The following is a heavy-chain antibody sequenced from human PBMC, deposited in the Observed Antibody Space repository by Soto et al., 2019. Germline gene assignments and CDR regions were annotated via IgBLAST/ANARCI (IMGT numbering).Heavy chain of an antibody. J-gene: IGHJ6*02. CDR2: IYYSGST. CDR3: ARSNTYSSGWYKVGNGMDV. D-gene: IGHD6-19*01. CDR1: GGSVSSGSYY. Sequence: QVQLQESGPGLVKPSETLSLTCTVSGGSVSSGSYYWSWIRQPPGKGLEWIGYIYYSGSTNYNPYLKSRVTISVDTSKNQFSLKLSSVTAADTAVYYCARSNTYSSGWYKVGNGMDVWGQGTTVTVSS. V-gene: IGHV4-61*01.